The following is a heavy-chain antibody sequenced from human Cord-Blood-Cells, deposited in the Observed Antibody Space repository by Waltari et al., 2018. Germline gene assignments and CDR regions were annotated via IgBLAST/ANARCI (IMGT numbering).Heavy chain of an antibody. J-gene: IGHJ5*02. Sequence: EVQLVQSGAEVKKPGESLKISCKGSGYSFTSYWIGWVRQMPGKGLEWMGIIYPGDSDTRYSPSFQGQVTISADKSISTASLQWSSLKASDAAVYSCAGHGYRGSDCEGNWFDPWGQGTLVTVSS. CDR3: AGHGYRGSDCEGNWFDP. D-gene: IGHD1-26*01. CDR2: IYPGDSDT. CDR1: GYSFTSYW. V-gene: IGHV5-51*01.